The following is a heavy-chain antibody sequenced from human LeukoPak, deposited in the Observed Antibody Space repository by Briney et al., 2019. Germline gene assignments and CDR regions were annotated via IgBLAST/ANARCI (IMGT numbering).Heavy chain of an antibody. Sequence: PSETLSLTCTVSGGSISAYYWSWIRQPPGKGLEWIGYISNTGSTNYNPSLKSRVTILVDTSKNQFSLKMTSVTAADTAVYYCARDQYYDVSTYYEIDYWGQGTLVTVSS. D-gene: IGHD3-22*01. CDR1: GGSISAYY. CDR3: ARDQYYDVSTYYEIDY. J-gene: IGHJ4*02. CDR2: ISNTGST. V-gene: IGHV4-59*12.